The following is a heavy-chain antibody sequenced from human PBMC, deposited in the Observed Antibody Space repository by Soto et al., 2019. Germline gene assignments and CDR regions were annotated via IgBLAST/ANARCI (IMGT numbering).Heavy chain of an antibody. CDR1: GGSISNSNF. V-gene: IGHV4-4*02. D-gene: IGHD3-10*01. CDR3: ARVKASGVNFDY. J-gene: IGHJ4*02. Sequence: PSETLSLTCAVSGGSISNSNFWSWVRQPPGKGLEWIGEIYHSGSTNYNPSLKSRVTISVDKSKNQFSLKLSSVTAADTAVYYCARVKASGVNFDYWGQGTLVTVSS. CDR2: IYHSGST.